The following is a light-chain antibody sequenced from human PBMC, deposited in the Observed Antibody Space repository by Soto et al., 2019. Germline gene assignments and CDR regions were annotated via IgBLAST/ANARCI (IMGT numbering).Light chain of an antibody. CDR1: QSVSSY. CDR3: QQRSNWPPWT. CDR2: DAS. J-gene: IGKJ1*01. Sequence: EIVLTQSPATLSLSPGERATLSCRASQSVSSYLAWYQQKPGQDPKHLIYDASNRATSIPARFSGSGSGTDFTLTISSLEPEDFAVYYCQQRSNWPPWTFGQGTKVEIK. V-gene: IGKV3-11*01.